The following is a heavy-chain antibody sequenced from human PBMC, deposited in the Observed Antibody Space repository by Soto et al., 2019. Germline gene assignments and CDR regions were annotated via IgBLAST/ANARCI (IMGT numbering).Heavy chain of an antibody. CDR3: ARDRRVATSRMDV. CDR1: GYTFTGYY. D-gene: IGHD5-12*01. V-gene: IGHV1-2*02. CDR2: INPNSGGT. Sequence: ASVQVSCKASGYTFTGYYMHGVRQAPGQGLEWMGWINPNSGGTNYAQKFQGRVTMTRDTSISTAYMELSRLRSDDTAVYYCARDRRVATSRMDVWGQGTTVTVSS. J-gene: IGHJ6*02.